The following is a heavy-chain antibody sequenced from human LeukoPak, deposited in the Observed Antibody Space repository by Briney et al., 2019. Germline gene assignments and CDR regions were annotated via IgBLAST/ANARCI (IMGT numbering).Heavy chain of an antibody. Sequence: ASVKVSCKASGYTFTDYYIHWVRQAPGQGLEWMGWINPNSGGTNYAQKFQGRVTMTRDTSISTAYMELSRLRSDDTAVYYCARPYCSGGSCYWFDPWGQGTLVTVSS. V-gene: IGHV1-2*02. J-gene: IGHJ5*02. CDR2: INPNSGGT. D-gene: IGHD2-15*01. CDR3: ARPYCSGGSCYWFDP. CDR1: GYTFTDYY.